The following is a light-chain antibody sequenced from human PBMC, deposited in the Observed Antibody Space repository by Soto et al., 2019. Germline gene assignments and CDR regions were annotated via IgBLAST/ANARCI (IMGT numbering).Light chain of an antibody. V-gene: IGLV2-14*01. CDR3: SSYTSSSTFYV. J-gene: IGLJ1*01. CDR1: SSDVGGYNY. Sequence: CVLPRPASGSGAAGRAITISCPGTSSDVGGYNYVSWYQQHPGKAPKLMIYDVSNRPSGVSNRFSGSKSGNTASLTISGLQAEDEADYYCSSYTSSSTFYVFGTGTKVTVL. CDR2: DVS.